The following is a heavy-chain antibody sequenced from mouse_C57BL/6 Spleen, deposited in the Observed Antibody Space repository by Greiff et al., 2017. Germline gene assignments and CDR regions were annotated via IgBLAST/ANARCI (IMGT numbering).Heavy chain of an antibody. CDR2: INPSTGGT. CDR1: GYSFTGYY. J-gene: IGHJ4*01. V-gene: IGHV1-42*01. CDR3: ARDYYGSSYAMDD. D-gene: IGHD1-1*01. Sequence: EVKLMESGPELVKPGASVKISCKASGYSFTGYYMNWVKQSPEKSLEWIGEINPSTGGTTYNQKFKAKATLTVNKSSSTAYMQLKSLTSEDAAVYYCARDYYGSSYAMDDWGQGTSVTVSS.